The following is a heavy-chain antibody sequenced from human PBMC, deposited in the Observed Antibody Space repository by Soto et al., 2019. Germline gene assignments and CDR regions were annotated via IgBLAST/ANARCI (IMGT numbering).Heavy chain of an antibody. J-gene: IGHJ4*02. CDR1: GDFIGSGDYY. Sequence: TLSLTCDVSGDFIGSGDYYWSWIRQPPGKGLEWIGYVYHTGRTSYNPSLKSRVSISMDTSKNQFSLNLDSVTAADTAVYFCARDFAYFDSWGQGTLVTVSS. CDR3: ARDFAYFDS. V-gene: IGHV4-61*08. CDR2: VYHTGRT. D-gene: IGHD3-3*01.